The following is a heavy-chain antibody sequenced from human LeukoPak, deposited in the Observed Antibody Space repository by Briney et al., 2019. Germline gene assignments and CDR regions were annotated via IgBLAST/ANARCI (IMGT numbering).Heavy chain of an antibody. D-gene: IGHD5-12*01. CDR2: VKTETEGETT. CDR3: TTGGYGGQFDY. J-gene: IGHJ4*02. V-gene: IGHV3-15*01. CDR1: GFTFNDAW. Sequence: GGSLRLSCAASGFTFNDAWMTWVRQAPGKGLEWVGRVKTETEGETTDYAAPVKGRFTISRDDSKNTLYLQMNSLKTEDTAVYYCTTGGYGGQFDYWGQGTLVTVSS.